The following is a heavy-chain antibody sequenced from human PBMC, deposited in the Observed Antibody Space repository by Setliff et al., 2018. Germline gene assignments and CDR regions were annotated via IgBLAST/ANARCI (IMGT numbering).Heavy chain of an antibody. V-gene: IGHV4-28*01. D-gene: IGHD2-15*01. CDR1: GSSISSCKW. Sequence: SETLSLTCAVCGSSISSCKWWGWIRQPPGKGLEWIANVYYSGSTYYSPSLKSRVTMSVDTSKNQFSLNLYSVTAADTAVYYCARTSSGRYFDLWGRGTLVTVSS. CDR2: VYYSGST. J-gene: IGHJ2*01. CDR3: ARTSSGRYFDL.